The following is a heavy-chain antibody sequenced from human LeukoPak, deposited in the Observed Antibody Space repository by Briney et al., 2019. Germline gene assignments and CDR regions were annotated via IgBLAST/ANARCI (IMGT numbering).Heavy chain of an antibody. CDR1: GFTFSSYS. D-gene: IGHD3-22*01. Sequence: GGSLRPSCAASGFTFSSYSMNWVRQAPGKGLEWVSSISSSSSYIYYADSVKGRFTISRDNAKNSLYLQMNSLRAEDTAVYYCARRRSSGYTSFDYWGQGTLVTVSS. CDR3: ARRRSSGYTSFDY. J-gene: IGHJ4*02. V-gene: IGHV3-21*01. CDR2: ISSSSSYI.